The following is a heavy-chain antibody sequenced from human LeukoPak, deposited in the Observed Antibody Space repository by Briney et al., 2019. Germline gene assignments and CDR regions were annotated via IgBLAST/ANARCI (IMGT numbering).Heavy chain of an antibody. D-gene: IGHD3-9*01. J-gene: IGHJ4*02. CDR1: GGSFSGYY. V-gene: IGHV4-34*01. Sequence: SDTLSLTCAVYGGSFSGYYWVWIRQPPGKGLEWIGEINNSGSTNYNPSLKSRVTISVDTSKNQFSLQLNSVTAADTAVYYCASSRYFDILTGYWVRYFDIWGQGALVTVSS. CDR3: ASSRYFDILTGYWVRYFDI. CDR2: INNSGST.